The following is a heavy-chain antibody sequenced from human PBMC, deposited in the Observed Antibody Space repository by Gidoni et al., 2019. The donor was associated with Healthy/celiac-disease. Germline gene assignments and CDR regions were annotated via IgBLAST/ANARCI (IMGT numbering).Heavy chain of an antibody. CDR3: ARHVGGTTGTTDWFDP. CDR2: IYYSGST. CDR1: GGSISSSSYY. D-gene: IGHD1-1*01. Sequence: QLQLQESGPGLVKPSETLSLTCPVSGGSISSSSYYWGWIRQPPGKGLEWIGSIYYSGSTYYNPSLKSRVTISVDTSKNQFSLKLSSVTAADTAVYYCARHVGGTTGTTDWFDPWGQGTLVTVSS. J-gene: IGHJ5*02. V-gene: IGHV4-39*01.